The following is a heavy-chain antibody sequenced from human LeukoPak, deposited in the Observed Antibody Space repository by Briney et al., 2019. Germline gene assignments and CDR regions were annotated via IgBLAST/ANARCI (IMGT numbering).Heavy chain of an antibody. D-gene: IGHD3-22*01. V-gene: IGHV1-8*01. CDR2: MNPNSGNT. Sequence: ASVKVSCKASGYTFTSYDINWVRQATGQGLEWMGWMNPNSGNTGYAQKFQGRVTMTRNTSISTAYMELSSLRSEDTAVYYCARLGSGYYSNWFDPWGQGTLVTVSS. CDR1: GYTFTSYD. J-gene: IGHJ5*02. CDR3: ARLGSGYYSNWFDP.